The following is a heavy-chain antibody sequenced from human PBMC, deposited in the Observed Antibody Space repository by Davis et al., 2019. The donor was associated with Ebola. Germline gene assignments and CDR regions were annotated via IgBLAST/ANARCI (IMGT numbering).Heavy chain of an antibody. CDR1: GYTFTSYD. V-gene: IGHV1-8*01. D-gene: IGHD3/OR15-3a*01. CDR3: ARGTRTLDI. CDR2: MNPKSGNT. Sequence: ASVTVSCKASGYTFTSYDINWVRQATGQGLEWMGWMNPKSGNTGYAQKFQARVSMTRDTSISTAYMELNSLRSEDTAVYYCARGTRTLDIWGQGTMLTVSS. J-gene: IGHJ3*02.